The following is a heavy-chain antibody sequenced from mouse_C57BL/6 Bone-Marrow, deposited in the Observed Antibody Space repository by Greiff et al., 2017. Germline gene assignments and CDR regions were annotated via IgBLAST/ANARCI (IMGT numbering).Heavy chain of an antibody. CDR1: GFTFSSYT. Sequence: EVKLVESGGGLVKPGGSLKLSCAASGFTFSSYTMSWVRQTPEKRLEWVATISGGGGNTYYPDSVKGRFTISRDNAKNTLYLQMSSLRSEDTALYYCARHSSITTVVATPLDYWGQGTTLTVSS. V-gene: IGHV5-9*01. CDR3: ARHSSITTVVATPLDY. CDR2: ISGGGGNT. J-gene: IGHJ2*01. D-gene: IGHD1-1*01.